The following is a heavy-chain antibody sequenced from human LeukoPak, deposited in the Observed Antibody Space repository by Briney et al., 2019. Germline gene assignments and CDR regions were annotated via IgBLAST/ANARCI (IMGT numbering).Heavy chain of an antibody. CDR3: ARDIVLMVYADSFNAFDI. Sequence: PGGSLRLSCAASGFTFSSYAMSWVRQAPGKGLEWVSAISGSGGSTYYADSVKGRFTISRDNSKNTLYLQMNSPRAEDTAVYYCARDIVLMVYADSFNAFDIWGQGTMVTVSS. CDR1: GFTFSSYA. D-gene: IGHD2-8*01. V-gene: IGHV3-23*01. J-gene: IGHJ3*02. CDR2: ISGSGGST.